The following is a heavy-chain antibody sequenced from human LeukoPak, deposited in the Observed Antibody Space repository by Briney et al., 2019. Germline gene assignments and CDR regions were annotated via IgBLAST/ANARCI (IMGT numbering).Heavy chain of an antibody. D-gene: IGHD3-22*01. V-gene: IGHV4-39*07. CDR2: IYYSGST. CDR1: GGSISSSSYY. CDR3: ARVSMIGTFED. J-gene: IGHJ4*02. Sequence: SETLSLTCTASGGSISSSSYYWGWIRQPPGKGLEWIGSIYYSGSTYYNPSLKSRVTISVDTSNNQFSLKVTSVTAADTAVYYCARVSMIGTFEDWGQGTLVTVSS.